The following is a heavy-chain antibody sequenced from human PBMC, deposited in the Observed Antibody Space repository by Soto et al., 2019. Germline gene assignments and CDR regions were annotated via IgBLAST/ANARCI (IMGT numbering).Heavy chain of an antibody. D-gene: IGHD2-8*01. CDR3: ARSATGIVLMVYTTRYYYGMDV. CDR2: IIPIFGTA. V-gene: IGHV1-69*06. J-gene: IGHJ6*02. Sequence: QVQLVQSGAEVKKPGSSVKVSCKASGGTFSSYAISWVRQAPGQGLEWMGGIIPIFGTANYAQKFQGSVTITADKSTSTAYMELSSLRSEDTAVYYCARSATGIVLMVYTTRYYYGMDVWGQGTTVTVSS. CDR1: GGTFSSYA.